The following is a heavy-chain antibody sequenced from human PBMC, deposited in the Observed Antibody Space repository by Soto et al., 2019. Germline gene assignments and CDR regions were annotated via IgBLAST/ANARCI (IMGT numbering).Heavy chain of an antibody. CDR2: IYYSGST. CDR3: ARFGSSWSAFDY. Sequence: PSETLSLTCTVSGGAISSYYWSWIRQPPEKGLEWIGYIYYSGSTNYNPSLKSRVTISVDTSKNQFSLKLSSVTAADTAVYYCARFGSSWSAFDYWGKGTLVTVSS. D-gene: IGHD6-13*01. J-gene: IGHJ4*02. CDR1: GGAISSYY. V-gene: IGHV4-59*01.